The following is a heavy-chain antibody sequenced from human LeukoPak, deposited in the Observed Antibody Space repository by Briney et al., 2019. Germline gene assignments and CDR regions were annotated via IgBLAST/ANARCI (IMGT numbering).Heavy chain of an antibody. CDR3: AANLIAVSPFDI. Sequence: GGSLRLSCAASGFTFSSYEMNWVRQAPGKGLEWVSYINTGGFTIYYADSVKGRFTISRDNAKNSLYLQMNSLRAEDTAVYYCAANLIAVSPFDIWGQGTMVTVSS. D-gene: IGHD6-19*01. CDR2: INTGGFTI. CDR1: GFTFSSYE. V-gene: IGHV3-48*03. J-gene: IGHJ3*02.